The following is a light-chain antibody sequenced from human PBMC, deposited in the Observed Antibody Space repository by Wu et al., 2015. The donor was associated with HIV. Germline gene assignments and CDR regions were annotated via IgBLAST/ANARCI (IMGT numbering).Light chain of an antibody. CDR3: QQYGGPPPYT. V-gene: IGKV3-20*01. CDR1: QSVTRSS. J-gene: IGKJ2*01. Sequence: EIVLTQFPDTLSLSPGEGAILSCRASQSVTRSSLAWYQQKPGQAPRLLIYGVYSRATGIPDRFSGSGSGTDFTLTISRLEVDDFAVYYCQQYGGPPPYTSGQGTKLEIK. CDR2: GVY.